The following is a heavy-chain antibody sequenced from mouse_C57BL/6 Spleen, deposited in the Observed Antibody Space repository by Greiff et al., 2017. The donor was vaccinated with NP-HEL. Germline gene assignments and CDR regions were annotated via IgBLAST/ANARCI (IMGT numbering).Heavy chain of an antibody. D-gene: IGHD1-1*01. J-gene: IGHJ2*01. CDR3: ARDYYGSPY. CDR1: GYSITSGYY. V-gene: IGHV3-6*01. CDR2: ISYDGSN. Sequence: ESGPGLVKPSQSLSLTCSVTGYSITSGYYWNWIRQFPGNKLEWMGYISYDGSNNYNPSLKNRISITRDTSKNQFFLKLNSVTTEDTATYYCARDYYGSPYGGQGATLTVSS.